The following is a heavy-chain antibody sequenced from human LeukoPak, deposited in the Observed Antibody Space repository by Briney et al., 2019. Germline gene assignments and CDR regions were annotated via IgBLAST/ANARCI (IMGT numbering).Heavy chain of an antibody. CDR3: ARGRLNSYWDY. D-gene: IGHD3-22*01. CDR2: ISSSSSTI. J-gene: IGHJ4*02. V-gene: IGHV3-48*01. Sequence: PGXSLRLSCAASGFTFSSYSMNWVRQAPGKGLEWVSYISSSSSTIYYADSVKGRFNIYRDNAKNSLYLQMNSLRAEDTAVYYCARGRLNSYWDYWGQGTLVTVSS. CDR1: GFTFSSYS.